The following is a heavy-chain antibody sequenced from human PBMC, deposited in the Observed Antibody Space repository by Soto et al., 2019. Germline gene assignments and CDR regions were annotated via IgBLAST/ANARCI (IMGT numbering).Heavy chain of an antibody. Sequence: SVKVSCKASGGTFSSYSISWVRQAPGQGLEWMGRIIPILGIANYAQKFQGRVTITADKSTSTAYMELSSLRSEDTAVYYCARDSGYCSGGSCPIEGPIDYWG. CDR1: GGTFSSYS. CDR2: IIPILGIA. D-gene: IGHD2-15*01. CDR3: ARDSGYCSGGSCPIEGPIDY. V-gene: IGHV1-69*04. J-gene: IGHJ4*01.